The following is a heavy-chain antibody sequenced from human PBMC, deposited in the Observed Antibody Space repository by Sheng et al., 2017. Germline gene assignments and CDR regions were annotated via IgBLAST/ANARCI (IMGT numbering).Heavy chain of an antibody. CDR2: IKQDGSEK. Sequence: EVHLVESGGGLVQPGGSLRLSCAASGFTFSNYWMTWVRQAPGKGLEWVANIKQDGSEKYYVDSVKGRFTISRDNAKNSLYLEMSSLRAEDTAVYYCATMGGSYYGRNTNWLDPWGQGTLVTVSS. CDR3: ATMGGSYYGRNTNWLDP. CDR1: GFTFSNYW. D-gene: IGHD1-26*01. V-gene: IGHV3-7*01. J-gene: IGHJ5*02.